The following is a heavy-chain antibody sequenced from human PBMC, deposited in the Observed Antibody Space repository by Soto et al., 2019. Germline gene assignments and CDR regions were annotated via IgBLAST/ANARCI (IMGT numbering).Heavy chain of an antibody. CDR3: SSRIVPPDYYYYYMDV. CDR1: GGSISSSSNF. Sequence: QLQLQESGPGLVKPSETLSLTCTVSGGSISSSSNFWGWIRQPPGKGLEWIGSIYYTGSAYYNSSPQRRRAISAVTSTNHFSLLLPTAAAADNAVYYCSSRIVPPDYYYYYMDVWGKGATVTVSS. D-gene: IGHD2-2*01. CDR2: IYYTGSA. V-gene: IGHV4-39*02. J-gene: IGHJ6*03.